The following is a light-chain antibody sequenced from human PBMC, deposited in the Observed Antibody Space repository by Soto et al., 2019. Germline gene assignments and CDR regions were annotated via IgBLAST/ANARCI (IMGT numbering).Light chain of an antibody. CDR2: DAS. V-gene: IGKV3-20*01. J-gene: IGKJ1*01. Sequence: EIVMTQSPATLSVSQGERATLSCRASQSVSSYLAWYQQKPGQAPRLLIYDASNRATGIPDRFSGSGSGTDFTLTISRLEPEDFAVYYCQQYGSSGTFGQGTKV. CDR3: QQYGSSGT. CDR1: QSVSSY.